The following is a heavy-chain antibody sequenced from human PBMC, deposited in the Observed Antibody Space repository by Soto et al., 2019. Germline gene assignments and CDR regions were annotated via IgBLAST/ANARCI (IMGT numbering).Heavy chain of an antibody. Sequence: ETLSLTCTVSGGSISSYYWSWVRQPPGKGLEWIGYIYYSGSTNYNPSLKSRVTITVDTSKNQFALKLSSMTGADTAVEYCWRGGSYSGWSLAFDPWGQGTLVTVSS. CDR3: WRGGSYSGWSLAFDP. D-gene: IGHD3-10*01. V-gene: IGHV4-59*12. CDR1: GGSISSYY. CDR2: IYYSGST. J-gene: IGHJ5*02.